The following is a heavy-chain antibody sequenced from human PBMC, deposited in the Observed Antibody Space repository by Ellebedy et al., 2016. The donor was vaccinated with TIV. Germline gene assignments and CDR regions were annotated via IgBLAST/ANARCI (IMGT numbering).Heavy chain of an antibody. Sequence: AASVKVSCKASGYTFTIYGINWVRQAPGQGLEWMGWINTNTGNPTYAQGFTGRFVFSLDTSVSTAYLHISSLKAEDTAIYYCARAAAAGFFWYFDLWGRGTLVTVSS. V-gene: IGHV7-4-1*02. CDR2: INTNTGNP. CDR3: ARAAAAGFFWYFDL. J-gene: IGHJ2*01. D-gene: IGHD6-13*01. CDR1: GYTFTIYG.